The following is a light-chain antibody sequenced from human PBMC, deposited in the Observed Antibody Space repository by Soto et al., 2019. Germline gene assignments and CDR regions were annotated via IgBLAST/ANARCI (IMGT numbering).Light chain of an antibody. J-gene: IGKJ1*01. Sequence: DIQMTQSPSTLSASVGDRVTITCRASQSISSWLAWYQQKPGKAPKLLIYDASSLESGVPSRFSGSGSGTEFTLTISSLQPDDFATYYGQQYNSSRTVGQGTKVEIK. V-gene: IGKV1-5*01. CDR2: DAS. CDR3: QQYNSSRT. CDR1: QSISSW.